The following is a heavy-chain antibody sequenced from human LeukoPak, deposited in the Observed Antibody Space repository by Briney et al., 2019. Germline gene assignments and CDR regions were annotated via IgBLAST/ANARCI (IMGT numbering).Heavy chain of an antibody. CDR2: IYHSGST. D-gene: IGHD6-13*01. Sequence: SETLFLTCTVSGGSISSGGYYWSWIRQPPGKGLEWIGYIYHSGSTYYNPSLKSRVTISVDRSKNQFSLKLSSVTAADTAVYYCARDRSWYSSSWHGGFGYWGQGTLVTVSS. V-gene: IGHV4-30-2*01. CDR3: ARDRSWYSSSWHGGFGY. J-gene: IGHJ4*02. CDR1: GGSISSGGYY.